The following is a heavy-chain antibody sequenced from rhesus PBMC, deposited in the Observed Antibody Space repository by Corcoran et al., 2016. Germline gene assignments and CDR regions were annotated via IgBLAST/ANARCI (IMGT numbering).Heavy chain of an antibody. D-gene: IGHD2-21*01. Sequence: QLQLQESGPGLVKPSETRSVTCAVSGGSTSSSYWSWIRQAPGKGLEWIGYTYGSGSSTNYNPSLKSRVTLSVDTSKNQLSLKLSSVTTADTAVYYCARVRVGVFGLDSWGQGVVVTVSS. CDR1: GGSTSSSY. CDR2: TYGSGSST. CDR3: ARVRVGVFGLDS. J-gene: IGHJ6*01. V-gene: IGHV4-169*01.